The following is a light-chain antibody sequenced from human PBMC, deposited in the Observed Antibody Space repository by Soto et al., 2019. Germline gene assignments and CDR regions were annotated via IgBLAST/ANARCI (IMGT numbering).Light chain of an antibody. J-gene: IGKJ5*01. CDR2: GAS. CDR1: QSVSSSY. CDR3: QQYGSSPPIT. Sequence: EIVLTQSPGTLSLSPGERATLSCRASQSVSSSYLAWYQQKPDQAPRLLIYGASSRATGIPDRFSGSGSGTDFTLTIIILEPEDFAVYYCQQYGSSPPITFGQGTRLEIK. V-gene: IGKV3-20*01.